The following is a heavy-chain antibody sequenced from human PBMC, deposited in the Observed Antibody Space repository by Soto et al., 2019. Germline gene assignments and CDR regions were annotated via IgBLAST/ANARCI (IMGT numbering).Heavy chain of an antibody. V-gene: IGHV1-18*01. J-gene: IGHJ6*02. CDR3: ASSYRAGNCYSKLPLDYYYYGMDV. CDR1: VYTFTNYG. D-gene: IGHD2-21*02. CDR2: ISAYNGNI. Sequence: QVQLVQSGAEVKKPGASVKVSCKASVYTFTNYGISWVRQAPGQGLEWMGWISAYNGNINYQQKLQGRVTMTTDTSTRTAYMGLRSLRSDATAMYYCASSYRAGNCYSKLPLDYYYYGMDVWGQGPTVTVSS.